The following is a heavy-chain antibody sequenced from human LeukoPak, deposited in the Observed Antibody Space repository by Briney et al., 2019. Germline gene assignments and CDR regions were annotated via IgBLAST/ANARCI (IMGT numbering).Heavy chain of an antibody. CDR2: ITDSGGDT. V-gene: IGHV3-23*01. CDR3: ARDDGHYSSDSFMDN. D-gene: IGHD6-13*01. CDR1: GFSFNNYA. J-gene: IGHJ4*02. Sequence: PGGSLRLSCAASGFSFNNYAMSWVRQAPGKGLEWVSAITDSGGDTYHAESVKGRFTISRDNSRNTLYLQLDSLRAEDTAVYYGARDDGHYSSDSFMDNWGQGALVTVSS.